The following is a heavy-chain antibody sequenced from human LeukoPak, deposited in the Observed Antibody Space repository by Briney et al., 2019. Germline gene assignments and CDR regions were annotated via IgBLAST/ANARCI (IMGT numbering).Heavy chain of an antibody. Sequence: ASVKVSCKASGGTFSSYTTSWVRQAPGQGLEWMGRIIPILGIANYAQKFQGRVTITADKSTSTAYMELSSLRSEDTAVYYCARGLGMDWFDPWGQGTLVTVSS. CDR1: GGTFSSYT. D-gene: IGHD1-26*01. J-gene: IGHJ5*02. CDR3: ARGLGMDWFDP. CDR2: IIPILGIA. V-gene: IGHV1-69*02.